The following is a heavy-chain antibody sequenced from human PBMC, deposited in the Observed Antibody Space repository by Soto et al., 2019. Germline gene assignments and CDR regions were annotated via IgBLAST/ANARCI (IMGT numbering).Heavy chain of an antibody. CDR1: GFTFSSYA. Sequence: GGSLRLSCAASGFTFSSYAMSWVRQTPGKGLEWVSTLSGSGGTTYYADSVKGQFTISRDNSKNTLYLQMNSLRAEDTAVYYCARDRVESGYPEYFQHWGQGTLVTVSS. J-gene: IGHJ1*01. V-gene: IGHV3-23*01. CDR3: ARDRVESGYPEYFQH. D-gene: IGHD3-22*01. CDR2: LSGSGGTT.